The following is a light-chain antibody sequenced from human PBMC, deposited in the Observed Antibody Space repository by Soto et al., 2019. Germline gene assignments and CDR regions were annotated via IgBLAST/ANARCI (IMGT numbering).Light chain of an antibody. CDR2: EVT. CDR1: SNDIGLYNY. V-gene: IGLV2-14*01. Sequence: HSVLTQPASVSGSPGQSITISCTGTSNDIGLYNYVSWYQQHPGKAPKLVIYEVTYRPSGVSDRFSGSKSDNTASLTISGLQAEDEADYYCSSYTLSSTWVFGGGTKLTVL. J-gene: IGLJ3*02. CDR3: SSYTLSSTWV.